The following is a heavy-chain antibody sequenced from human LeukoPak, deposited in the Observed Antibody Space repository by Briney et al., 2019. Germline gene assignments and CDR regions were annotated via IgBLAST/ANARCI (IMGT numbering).Heavy chain of an antibody. CDR3: AKDAVYLSLWSGYPDY. CDR2: IIPILGIA. V-gene: IGHV1-69*04. Sequence: GASVKVSCKASGGTFSSYAISWVRQAPGQGLEWMGRIIPILGIANYAQKFQGRVTITADKSTSTAYMELSSLRSEDTAVYYCAKDAVYLSLWSGYPDYWGQGTLVTVSS. CDR1: GGTFSSYA. D-gene: IGHD3-3*01. J-gene: IGHJ4*02.